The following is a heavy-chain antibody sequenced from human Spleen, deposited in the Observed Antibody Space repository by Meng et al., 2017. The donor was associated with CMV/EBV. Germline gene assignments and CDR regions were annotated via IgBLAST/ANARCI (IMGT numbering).Heavy chain of an antibody. J-gene: IGHJ5*02. D-gene: IGHD6-19*01. CDR3: ARDLFTSGWYGWGWFDP. CDR1: GGTFSSYA. CDR2: ISPYGGST. V-gene: IGHV1-46*01. Sequence: ASVKVSCKASGGTFSSYAISWVRQAPGQGLEWMGKISPYGGSTNYAQKFQGRVTMTRDTSTSTVYMELRSLRSDDTAVYYCARDLFTSGWYGWGWFDPWGQGTLVTVSS.